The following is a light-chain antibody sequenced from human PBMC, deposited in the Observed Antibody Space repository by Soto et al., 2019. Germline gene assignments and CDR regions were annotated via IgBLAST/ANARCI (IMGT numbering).Light chain of an antibody. CDR1: QSVSSN. CDR2: GAS. CDR3: QHYNSYSEA. Sequence: EIVFTQSPATLSVSPGERATLSCRASQSVSSNLAWYQQKPGQAPRLLIYGASTRATGIPARFSGSGSGTEFTLTISSLQPDDFATYYCQHYNSYSEAFGQGTKVDIK. V-gene: IGKV3-15*01. J-gene: IGKJ1*01.